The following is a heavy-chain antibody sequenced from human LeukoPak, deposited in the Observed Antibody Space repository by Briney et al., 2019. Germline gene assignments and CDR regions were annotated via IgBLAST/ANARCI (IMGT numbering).Heavy chain of an antibody. Sequence: ASVKVSCKASGYTFTGYYMHWVRQAPGQGLEWMGWISAYNGNTNYAQKLQGRVTMTTDTSTSTAYMELRSLRSDDTAVYYCARDHYYGSGSLGFDYWGQGTLVTVSS. CDR3: ARDHYYGSGSLGFDY. J-gene: IGHJ4*02. V-gene: IGHV1-18*04. CDR2: ISAYNGNT. D-gene: IGHD3-10*01. CDR1: GYTFTGYY.